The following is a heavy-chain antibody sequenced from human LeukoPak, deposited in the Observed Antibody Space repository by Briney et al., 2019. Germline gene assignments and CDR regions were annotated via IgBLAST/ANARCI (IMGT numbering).Heavy chain of an antibody. D-gene: IGHD4-17*01. J-gene: IGHJ4*02. CDR3: ARDLEADYGDYVSFDY. Sequence: GGSLRLSCAASGFTFSSQWMSWVRQAPGKGLEWVANVNQGGTEKYYVDSVKGRFTISRDNAKNSLYLQMNSLRAEDTAVYYCARDLEADYGDYVSFDYWGQGTLVTVSS. V-gene: IGHV3-7*01. CDR2: VNQGGTEK. CDR1: GFTFSSQW.